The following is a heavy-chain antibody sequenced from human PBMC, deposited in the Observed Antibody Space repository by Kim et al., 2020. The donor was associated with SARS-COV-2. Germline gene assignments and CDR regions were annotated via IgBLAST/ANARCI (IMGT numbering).Heavy chain of an antibody. CDR1: GFTFSSYW. CDR3: ARDVQLLWFGGHYDY. D-gene: IGHD3-10*01. Sequence: GGSLRLSCAASGFTFSSYWMSWVRQAPGKGLEWVANIKQDGSEKYYVDSVKGRFTISRDNAKNSLYLQMNSLRAEDTAVYYCARDVQLLWFGGHYDYWGQGTLVTVSS. J-gene: IGHJ4*02. CDR2: IKQDGSEK. V-gene: IGHV3-7*01.